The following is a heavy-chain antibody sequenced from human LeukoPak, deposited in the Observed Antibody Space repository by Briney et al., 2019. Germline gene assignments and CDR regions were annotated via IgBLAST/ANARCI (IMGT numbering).Heavy chain of an antibody. V-gene: IGHV4-30-4*08. J-gene: IGHJ6*03. D-gene: IGHD6-13*01. Sequence: SETLSLTCTVSGGSISSGDYYWSWIRQPPGKGLEWIGYIYYSGSTYYNPSLKSRVTISVDTSKNQFSLKLSSVTAADTPVYYCARVVAAAGYYYYYYMDVWGKGTTVTVSS. CDR2: IYYSGST. CDR1: GGSISSGDYY. CDR3: ARVVAAAGYYYYYYMDV.